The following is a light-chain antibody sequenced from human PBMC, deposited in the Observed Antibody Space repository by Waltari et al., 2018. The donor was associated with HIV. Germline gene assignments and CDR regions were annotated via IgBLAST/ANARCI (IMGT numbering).Light chain of an antibody. V-gene: IGLV1-44*01. Sequence: QSVLTQPPSASGTPGQRVAISCSGSSSNIGSNTVNWYQQLPGTAPKRLVYSNNPRPSGVPDRFAGSKSGTSASLAISGLQSEDEADYYCAAWDDSLNGYLFGTGTKVTVL. CDR2: SNN. J-gene: IGLJ1*01. CDR3: AAWDDSLNGYL. CDR1: SSNIGSNT.